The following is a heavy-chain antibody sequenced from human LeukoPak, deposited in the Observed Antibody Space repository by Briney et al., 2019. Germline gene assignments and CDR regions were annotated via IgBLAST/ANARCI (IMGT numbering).Heavy chain of an antibody. V-gene: IGHV3-23*01. J-gene: IGHJ4*02. Sequence: GGSLRLSCAASGFTFSSYAMSWVRQAPGKGLEWVSAISGSGGSTYYADSVKGRFTISRDNSKNTLYLQMNSLRAEDTAVYYCARDTVLWTFQFDYWGQGTLVTVSS. CDR2: ISGSGGST. D-gene: IGHD3-16*01. CDR3: ARDTVLWTFQFDY. CDR1: GFTFSSYA.